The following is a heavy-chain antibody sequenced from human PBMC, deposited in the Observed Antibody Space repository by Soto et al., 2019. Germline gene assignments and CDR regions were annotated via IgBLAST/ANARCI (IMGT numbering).Heavy chain of an antibody. D-gene: IGHD4-17*01. J-gene: IGHJ5*02. CDR3: AKGNYGDYGGFDP. CDR2: IISTGIST. Sequence: GGSLRLSCAASGFSFSTFAMTWVRQAPGKGLEWVSTIISTGISTYYADSVKGRFTISRANSKNTLYLQMNSLRAEDSAVYYCAKGNYGDYGGFDPWGQGTLVTVSS. V-gene: IGHV3-23*01. CDR1: GFSFSTFA.